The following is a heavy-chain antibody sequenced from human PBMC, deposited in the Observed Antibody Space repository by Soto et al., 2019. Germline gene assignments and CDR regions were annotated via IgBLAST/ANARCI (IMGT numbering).Heavy chain of an antibody. V-gene: IGHV3-23*01. CDR2: ISGRGGSS. Sequence: EVQLLESGGGLIQPGGSLRLSCSASGFSFSSYAMMWVRQAPGKGLEWVSVISGRGGSSYFADSAKGRFTISRDNSKNMLYLEMNSLSAEDTAIYFCAKGSIEYSASVDYWGQGTLVIVSS. J-gene: IGHJ4*02. CDR1: GFSFSSYA. D-gene: IGHD1-26*01. CDR3: AKGSIEYSASVDY.